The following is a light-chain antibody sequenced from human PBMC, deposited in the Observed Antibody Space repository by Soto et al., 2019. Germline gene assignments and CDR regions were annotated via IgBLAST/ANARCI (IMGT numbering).Light chain of an antibody. CDR1: QAISDD. Sequence: AIQMTQSPSSLSASVGDRVTITCRASQAISDDVGWYQQTPGKAPKLLISGASRLQSGVPSRFSGSGSGAAFTLTITSLRPEDSATYYCLQNHNYPRTVGQGTKVEI. J-gene: IGKJ1*01. V-gene: IGKV1-6*01. CDR2: GAS. CDR3: LQNHNYPRT.